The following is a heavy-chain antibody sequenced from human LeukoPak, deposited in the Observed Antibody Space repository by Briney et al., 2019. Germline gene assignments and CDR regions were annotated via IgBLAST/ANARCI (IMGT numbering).Heavy chain of an antibody. J-gene: IGHJ4*02. V-gene: IGHV3-23*01. D-gene: IGHD2-2*03. Sequence: GGSLRLSCAASGFTFSSYAMSWVRQAPGKGLEWVSAMNPSGVSTYYADSVKGRFTISRDNSKNTLYLQMNSLRDEDTAVYYCAKDSGWILFDDWGQGTLVTVSS. CDR3: AKDSGWILFDD. CDR2: MNPSGVST. CDR1: GFTFSSYA.